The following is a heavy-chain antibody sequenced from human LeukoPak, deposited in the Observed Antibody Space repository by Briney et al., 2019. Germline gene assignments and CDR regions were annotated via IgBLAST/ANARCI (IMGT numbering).Heavy chain of an antibody. Sequence: GASVKVSCKASGYTFTNYGISWVRQAPGQGLEWMGWMNPNSGNTGYAQKFQGRVTMTRNTSISTAYMELSSLRSEDTAVYYCARGVSGSYFRYYYYYMDVWGKGTTVTISS. CDR2: MNPNSGNT. CDR1: GYTFTNYG. D-gene: IGHD1-26*01. J-gene: IGHJ6*03. CDR3: ARGVSGSYFRYYYYYMDV. V-gene: IGHV1-8*02.